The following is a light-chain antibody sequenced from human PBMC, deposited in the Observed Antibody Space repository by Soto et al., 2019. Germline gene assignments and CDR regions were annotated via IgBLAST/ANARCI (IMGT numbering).Light chain of an antibody. J-gene: IGKJ3*01. V-gene: IGKV1-39*01. CDR3: QQYNTYSFT. CDR2: AAS. CDR1: QSISSY. Sequence: DIQMTQSPSSLSASVGDRVTITCRASQSISSYLNWYQQKPGKAPKLLIYAASSLQSGVPSRFSGSGSETEFTLTISSLQPDDFATYYCQQYNTYSFTFGPGTKVDIK.